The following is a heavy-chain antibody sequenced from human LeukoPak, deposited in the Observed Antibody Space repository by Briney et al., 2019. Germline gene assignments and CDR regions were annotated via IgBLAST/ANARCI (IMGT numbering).Heavy chain of an antibody. V-gene: IGHV4-59*08. CDR1: GGSISSYY. D-gene: IGHD3-10*01. J-gene: IGHJ6*02. CDR3: ARSSGSGYGMDV. Sequence: SETLSLTCTVSGGSISSYYWSWIREPPGKGLEWIGYIYYSGSTNYNPSLKSRVTISVDTSKNQFSLKLSSVTAADTAVYYCARSSGSGYGMDVWGQGTTVTVSS. CDR2: IYYSGST.